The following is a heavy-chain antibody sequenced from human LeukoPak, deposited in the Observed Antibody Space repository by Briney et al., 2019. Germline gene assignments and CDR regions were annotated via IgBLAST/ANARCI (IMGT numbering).Heavy chain of an antibody. V-gene: IGHV4-59*01. Sequence: SETLSLTCTVSGGSISSYYWSWIRQPPGKGLEWIGYIYYSGSTNYNPSLKSRVTISVDTSKNQFSLKLSSVTAADTAVYYCARDLYGDLYFDYWAREPWSPSPQ. CDR2: IYYSGST. CDR1: GGSISSYY. J-gene: IGHJ4*02. D-gene: IGHD4-17*01. CDR3: ARDLYGDLYFDY.